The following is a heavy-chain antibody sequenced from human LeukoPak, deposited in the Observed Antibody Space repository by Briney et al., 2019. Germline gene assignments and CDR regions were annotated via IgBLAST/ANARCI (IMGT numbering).Heavy chain of an antibody. CDR1: GGTFSSYA. D-gene: IGHD2-2*01. J-gene: IGHJ6*03. V-gene: IGHV1-69*05. CDR3: ARGYCSSTSCYDYYYYMDV. Sequence: SVKVSCKASGGTFSSYAISWVRQAPGQGLEWMGRIIPIFGTANYAQKFQGRVTITTDESTSTAYMELSSLRSEDTAVYYCARGYCSSTSCYDYYYYMDVWGKGTRSPSP. CDR2: IIPIFGTA.